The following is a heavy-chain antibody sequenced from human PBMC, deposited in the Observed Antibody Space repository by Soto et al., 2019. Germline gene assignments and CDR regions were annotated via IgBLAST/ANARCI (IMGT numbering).Heavy chain of an antibody. D-gene: IGHD3-22*01. CDR1: GFTFSSYA. J-gene: IGHJ5*02. V-gene: IGHV3-23*01. CDR2: ISGSGGST. Sequence: GGSLRLSCAASGFTFSSYAMSWVRQAPGKGLEWVSAISGSGGSTYYADSVKGRFTISRDNSKNTLYLQMNSLRAEDTAVYYCAKGGRDYDSSGYYPNWFDPWGQGTLVTVSS. CDR3: AKGGRDYDSSGYYPNWFDP.